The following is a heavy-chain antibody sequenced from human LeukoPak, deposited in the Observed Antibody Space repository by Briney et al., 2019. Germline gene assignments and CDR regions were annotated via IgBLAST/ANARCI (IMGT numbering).Heavy chain of an antibody. J-gene: IGHJ6*02. V-gene: IGHV3-13*05. CDR2: IGTAGDP. CDR1: GFTFSSYD. CDR3: ARGIYYGMDG. Sequence: GGSLRLSCAASGFTFSSYDIHWVRQPTGKGLEWVSRIGTAGDPYYAGSVKGRFTISRENANNPLYLQMNSLRAGDTAVYYCARGIYYGMDGWGQGTTVTVSS.